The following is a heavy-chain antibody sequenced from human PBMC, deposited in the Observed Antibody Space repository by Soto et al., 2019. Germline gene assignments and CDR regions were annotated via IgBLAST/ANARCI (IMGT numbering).Heavy chain of an antibody. J-gene: IGHJ6*02. Sequence: ASVKVSCKASGGTFSSYAISWVRQAPGQGLEWMGGIIPIFGTANYAQKFQGRVTITADKSTSTAYMELSSLRSEDTAVYYCASSSGLLRKYGMDVWGQGTKVTVSS. CDR2: IIPIFGTA. CDR3: ASSSGLLRKYGMDV. V-gene: IGHV1-69*06. CDR1: GGTFSSYA. D-gene: IGHD6-19*01.